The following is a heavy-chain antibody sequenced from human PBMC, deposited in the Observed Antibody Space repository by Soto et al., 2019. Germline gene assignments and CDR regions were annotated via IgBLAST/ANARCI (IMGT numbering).Heavy chain of an antibody. Sequence: ASVKVSCKASGYTFTSYGISWVRQAPGQGLEWMGWISAYNGNTNYAQKLQGRVTMTTDTSTSTAYMELRSLRSDDTAVYYCARDSGGDSTYYYYGMDVWGQGTTVTVSS. CDR1: GYTFTSYG. CDR2: ISAYNGNT. D-gene: IGHD4-17*01. V-gene: IGHV1-18*01. CDR3: ARDSGGDSTYYYYGMDV. J-gene: IGHJ6*02.